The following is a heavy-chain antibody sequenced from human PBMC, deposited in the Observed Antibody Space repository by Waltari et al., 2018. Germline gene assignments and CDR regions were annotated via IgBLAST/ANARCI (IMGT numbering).Heavy chain of an antibody. V-gene: IGHV3-49*03. D-gene: IGHD3-16*01. J-gene: IGHJ6*02. CDR3: SRVSASGDGMDV. Sequence: EVQLVESGGGWVQTGRSLRLSGTADGFTFGDHALSWFRQAPEKGLEWVGFIRSKTYGGTADYAASVRGRFTVSRDDSKSIAYLEMYSLKTEDTAVYYCSRVSASGDGMDVWGQGTTVTVSS. CDR2: IRSKTYGGTA. CDR1: GFTFGDHA.